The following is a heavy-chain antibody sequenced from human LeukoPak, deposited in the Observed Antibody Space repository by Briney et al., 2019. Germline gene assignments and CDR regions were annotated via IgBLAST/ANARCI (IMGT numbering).Heavy chain of an antibody. CDR3: ARGVPATIRGGSNYFDF. CDR1: GGTFSSYA. Sequence: SVKVSCKASGGTFSSYAISWVRQAPGQGLEWMGGIIPIFDSAKYAQKFQDRVTITADESSKTAYMELSSLTSEDTAIYYCARGVPATIRGGSNYFDFWGQGTLVTVSS. CDR2: IIPIFDSA. J-gene: IGHJ4*02. D-gene: IGHD2-2*02. V-gene: IGHV1-69*01.